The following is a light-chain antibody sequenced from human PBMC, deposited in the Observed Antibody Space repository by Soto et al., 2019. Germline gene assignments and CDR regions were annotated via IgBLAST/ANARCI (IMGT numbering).Light chain of an antibody. CDR2: GTS. CDR3: QQYGNSPLYS. V-gene: IGKV3-20*01. Sequence: EIVLTQSPGTLSLSPGETATLSCRASQTVYITYLAWYQQKPGQAPRLLLYGTSSRATGIPDRFSGSGSGTDFTLTISRLEPEDFAVYYCQQYGNSPLYSFGQGTKLEIK. CDR1: QTVYITY. J-gene: IGKJ2*03.